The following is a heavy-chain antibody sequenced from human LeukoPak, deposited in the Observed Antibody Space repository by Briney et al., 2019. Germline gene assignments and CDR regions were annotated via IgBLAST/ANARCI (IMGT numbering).Heavy chain of an antibody. CDR1: GFTFSNAW. V-gene: IGHV3-15*01. Sequence: AGGSLRLSCAASGFTFSNAWMSWVRQAPGKGLEWVGRIKSKTDGGTTDYAAPVKGRFTISRDSAENTLYLQMKSLKAEDTAFYYCARPLLYYYGSETYFWFDLWGQGTLVTVSS. D-gene: IGHD3-10*01. CDR2: IKSKTDGGTT. J-gene: IGHJ5*02. CDR3: ARPLLYYYGSETYFWFDL.